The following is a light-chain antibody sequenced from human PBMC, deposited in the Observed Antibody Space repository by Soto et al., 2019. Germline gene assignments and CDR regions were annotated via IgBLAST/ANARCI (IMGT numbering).Light chain of an antibody. V-gene: IGKV2-28*01. Sequence: DIVMTQSPLSLPVTPGEPASISCRSSQSLLHSNGYNYLDWYLQKPGQSPQLLIYLGSNRSSGVPDRFSGSGSGTDFTLKISRVEAEDVAVYYCQQYGSSPQTFGGGTKV. CDR1: QSLLHSNGYNY. CDR2: LGS. CDR3: QQYGSSPQT. J-gene: IGKJ4*01.